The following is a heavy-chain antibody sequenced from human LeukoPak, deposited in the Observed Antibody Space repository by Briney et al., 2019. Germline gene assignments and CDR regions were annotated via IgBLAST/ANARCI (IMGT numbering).Heavy chain of an antibody. CDR2: TNPNSGGT. D-gene: IGHD1-26*01. Sequence: ASVKVSCKASGYTFTGYYMHWVRQAPRQGLEWMGWTNPNSGGTNYAQKFQGRVTMTRDTSISTAYMELSRLRSDDTAVYYCARIRGDWYFDLWGRGTLVTVSS. CDR1: GYTFTGYY. CDR3: ARIRGDWYFDL. V-gene: IGHV1-2*02. J-gene: IGHJ2*01.